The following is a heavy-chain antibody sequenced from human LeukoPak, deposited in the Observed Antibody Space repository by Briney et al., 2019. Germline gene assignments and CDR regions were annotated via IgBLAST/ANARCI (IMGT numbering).Heavy chain of an antibody. V-gene: IGHV3-23*01. Sequence: GGSLRLSCAASGFTFSSYAMSWVRQAPGKGLEWVSGISGDAGRSHYSYSVKRRFTISRHNYKLTLYLQMNSMRAEDTAVYYGARRAGAYSHPYDYWGQGTLVTVSS. CDR3: ARRAGAYSHPYDY. D-gene: IGHD4/OR15-4a*01. J-gene: IGHJ4*02. CDR2: ISGDAGRS. CDR1: GFTFSSYA.